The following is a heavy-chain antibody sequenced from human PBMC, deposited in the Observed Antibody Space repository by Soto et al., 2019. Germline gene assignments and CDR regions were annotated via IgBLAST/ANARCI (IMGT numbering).Heavy chain of an antibody. CDR2: IHTTENT. CDR3: ARALSSAAGLYFDY. D-gene: IGHD6-13*01. Sequence: ETLSLTCTVSGDSISSYYWSWIRQPAGKGMEWIGRIHTTENTNYNPSLKSRVTMSIDTSKNQFSLKLSSLTAADTAVYYCARALSSAAGLYFDYWGQGTRVTVSS. CDR1: GDSISSYY. V-gene: IGHV4-4*07. J-gene: IGHJ4*02.